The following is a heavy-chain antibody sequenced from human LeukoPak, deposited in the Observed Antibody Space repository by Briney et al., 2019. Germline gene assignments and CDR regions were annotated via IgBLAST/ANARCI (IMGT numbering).Heavy chain of an antibody. CDR2: IHSDGSST. J-gene: IGHJ3*02. V-gene: IGHV3-74*01. CDR3: ATGSGHAFDI. Sequence: QPGRSLRLSCAASGFTFSSYWMHWIRQAPGKGLVWVSRIHSDGSSTGYADSVKGRFTISRDNAKNTLYLQMNSLRAEDTAVYYCATGSGHAFDIWGQGTMVTVSS. CDR1: GFTFSSYW. D-gene: IGHD2-15*01.